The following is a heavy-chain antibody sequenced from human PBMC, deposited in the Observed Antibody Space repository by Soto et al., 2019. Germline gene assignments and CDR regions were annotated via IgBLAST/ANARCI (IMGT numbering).Heavy chain of an antibody. D-gene: IGHD3-3*01. CDR1: GLNFYDFA. CDR2: ITWNSRVL. V-gene: IGHV3-9*01. CDR3: AKGRYDFWSPYYFDS. Sequence: GGSLRLSCVGTGLNFYDFAMHWVRQAPGKGLEWVSGITWNSRVLAYADSVKGRFTISGDNARNSLYLQMDSLRDEDTALYYCAKGRYDFWSPYYFDSWGQGTLVTVST. J-gene: IGHJ4*02.